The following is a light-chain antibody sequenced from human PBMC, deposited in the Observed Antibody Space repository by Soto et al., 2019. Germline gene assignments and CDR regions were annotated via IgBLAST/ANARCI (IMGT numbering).Light chain of an antibody. V-gene: IGKV2D-29*02. Sequence: DVVMTQTPLSLSVAPGQPASISCKSSESLLHITGETFLFWYLQKPGQSPQLLIYEVSTRVSGVPDGFSGSGSGTDFTLEISRVETDDVGIYYCMQSTQLPPTFGQGTQREIK. CDR3: MQSTQLPPT. CDR2: EVS. J-gene: IGKJ5*01. CDR1: ESLLHITGETF.